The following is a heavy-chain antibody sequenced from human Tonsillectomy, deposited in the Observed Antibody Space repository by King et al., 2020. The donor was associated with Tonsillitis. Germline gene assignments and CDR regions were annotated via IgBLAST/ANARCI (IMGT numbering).Heavy chain of an antibody. CDR2: TYYRSKWYN. V-gene: IGHV6-1*01. CDR1: GDIVSNNSAA. Sequence: VQLQQSGPGLVKPSQTLSLTCALSGDIVSNNSAAWNWIRQSPLRGLEWLGRTYYRSKWYNDYAISVQSRIHINSDTSKNQLSLPLNSVTLEDTAVYYCARVALRGGLHFWRQGT. D-gene: IGHD3-16*01. J-gene: IGHJ4*02. CDR3: ARVALRGGLHF.